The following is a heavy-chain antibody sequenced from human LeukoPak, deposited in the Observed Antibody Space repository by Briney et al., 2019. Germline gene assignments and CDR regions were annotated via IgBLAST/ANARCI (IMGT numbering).Heavy chain of an antibody. V-gene: IGHV1-18*01. Sequence: LEASVKVSCKASGYTFTSYGISWVRQAPGQGLEWMRWISAYNGNTNYAQKLQGRVTMTTDTSTSTAYMELRSLRSDDTAVYYCARADCSSTSCYLPIDYWGQGTLVTVSS. CDR2: ISAYNGNT. J-gene: IGHJ4*02. CDR1: GYTFTSYG. CDR3: ARADCSSTSCYLPIDY. D-gene: IGHD2-2*01.